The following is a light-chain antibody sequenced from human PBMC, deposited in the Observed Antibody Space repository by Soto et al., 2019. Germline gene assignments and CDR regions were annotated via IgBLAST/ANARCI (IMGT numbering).Light chain of an antibody. CDR1: QSVSSN. CDR2: GAS. V-gene: IGKV3-20*01. J-gene: IGKJ4*01. CDR3: QQYGSSRLT. Sequence: TQSPSTLSASVGARATLSCRASQSVSSNLAWYQQKPGQAPRLLIYGASSRATGIPDRFSGSGSGTDFTLTISRLEPEDFAVYYCQQYGSSRLTFGGGTKVDIK.